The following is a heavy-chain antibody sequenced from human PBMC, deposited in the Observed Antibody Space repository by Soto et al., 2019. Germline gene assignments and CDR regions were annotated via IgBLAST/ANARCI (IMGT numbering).Heavy chain of an antibody. J-gene: IGHJ6*02. CDR1: GGTFSSYA. D-gene: IGHD2-8*01. Sequence: SVKVSCKASGGTFSSYAISWVREAPGQGLEWMGGIIPIFGTANYAQKFQGRVTITADESTSTAYMELSSLRSEDTAVYYCARDRHGYCTNGVCYGHYYGMDVWGQGTTVTVSS. CDR3: ARDRHGYCTNGVCYGHYYGMDV. V-gene: IGHV1-69*13. CDR2: IIPIFGTA.